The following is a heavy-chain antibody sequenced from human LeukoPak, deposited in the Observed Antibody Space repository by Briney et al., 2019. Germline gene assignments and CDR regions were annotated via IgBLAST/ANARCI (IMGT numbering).Heavy chain of an antibody. V-gene: IGHV1-2*02. CDR1: GYTFTGYY. CDR3: ARDRYSPYYYDSSGYPRPFDY. CDR2: INPNSGGT. J-gene: IGHJ4*02. Sequence: ASVKVSCKASGYTFTGYYVHWVRQAPGQGLEWMGWINPNSGGTNYAQKFQGRVTMTRDTSISTAYMELSRLRSDDTAVYYCARDRYSPYYYDSSGYPRPFDYWGQGTLVTVSS. D-gene: IGHD3-22*01.